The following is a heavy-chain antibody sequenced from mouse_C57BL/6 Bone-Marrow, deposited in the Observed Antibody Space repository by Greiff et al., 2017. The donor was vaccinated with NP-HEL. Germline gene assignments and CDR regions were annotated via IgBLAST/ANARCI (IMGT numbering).Heavy chain of an antibody. Sequence: EVKLQESGPGLVKPSQSLSLTCSVTGYSITSGYYWNWIRQFPGNKLEWMGYISYDGSNKYNTSLKNRIPITRDTSKNQFFLKLNSVTTEDTATYYCAREDSNPFAYWGQGTLVTVSA. D-gene: IGHD2-5*01. CDR3: AREDSNPFAY. J-gene: IGHJ3*01. V-gene: IGHV3-6*01. CDR1: GYSITSGYY. CDR2: ISYDGSN.